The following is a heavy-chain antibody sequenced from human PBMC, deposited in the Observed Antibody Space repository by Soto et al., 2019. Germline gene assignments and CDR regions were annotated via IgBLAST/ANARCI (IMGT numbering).Heavy chain of an antibody. J-gene: IGHJ4*02. CDR2: ISYDGSNK. CDR1: GFTFSSYG. V-gene: IGHV3-30*18. CDR3: AKDGLRFLEWLSYFDY. D-gene: IGHD3-3*01. Sequence: VGSLRLSCAASGFTFSSYGMHWVRHAPGKGLEWVAVISYDGSNKYYVDSVKGRFTISRDNSKNTLYLQMNSLRAEDTAVYYCAKDGLRFLEWLSYFDYWGQGTLVTVSS.